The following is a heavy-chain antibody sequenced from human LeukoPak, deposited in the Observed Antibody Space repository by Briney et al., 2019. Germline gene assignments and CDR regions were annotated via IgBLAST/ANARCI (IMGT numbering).Heavy chain of an antibody. J-gene: IGHJ6*02. CDR2: IKQDGGEK. CDR3: AKDLVAQWLAYYYYGMDV. D-gene: IGHD6-19*01. Sequence: GGSLRLSCAASGFTFRSYWMSWVRQAPGKGLEWVANIKQDGGEKYYVDSVEGRFTISRDNTKNSLYLQMNSLRAEDTAVYYCAKDLVAQWLAYYYYGMDVWGQGTTVTVSS. CDR1: GFTFRSYW. V-gene: IGHV3-7*03.